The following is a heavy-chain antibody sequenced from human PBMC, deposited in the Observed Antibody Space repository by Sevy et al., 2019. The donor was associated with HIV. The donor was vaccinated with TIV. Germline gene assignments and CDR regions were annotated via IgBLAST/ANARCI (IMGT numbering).Heavy chain of an antibody. CDR2: ISHTGGTI. D-gene: IGHD3-10*01. V-gene: IGHV3-48*03. Sequence: GGSLRLSCAASGFTFSSYEMNWVRQAPGKGLEWVSYISHTGGTIYYADSVRGRFTISRDNAKNSLYLQMNSLIAEDTALYYCARDKSLAGHNWFDPWGQGTLVTVSS. CDR1: GFTFSSYE. J-gene: IGHJ5*02. CDR3: ARDKSLAGHNWFDP.